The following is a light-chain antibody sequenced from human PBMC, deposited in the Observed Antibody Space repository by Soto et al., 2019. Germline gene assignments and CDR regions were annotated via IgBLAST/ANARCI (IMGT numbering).Light chain of an antibody. CDR2: AAS. J-gene: IGKJ1*01. V-gene: IGKV1-39*01. Sequence: DIQMTQSPSSLSASVGDRVTVTCRASQSINTYLNWYQQKPGKAPKLLIYAASSLQSGVPSRFSGSGSGTDFTLTITSLQPEDFATYICQQSYGTPWTFGQGTKVEIK. CDR3: QQSYGTPWT. CDR1: QSINTY.